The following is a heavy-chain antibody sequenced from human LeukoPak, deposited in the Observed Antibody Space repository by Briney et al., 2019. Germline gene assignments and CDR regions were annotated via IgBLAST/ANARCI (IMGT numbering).Heavy chain of an antibody. J-gene: IGHJ3*01. Sequence: PSQTLSLTCAVSEMSFSAYYWNWIRQSAGKGPEWIGEINYGGSTKYTPSLEGRGTILIDTSNNQFSLKLTSVTAADTAVYYCARGFPPGSASRGSHAFDVWGQGTMFTVSS. CDR1: EMSFSAYY. CDR3: ARGFPPGSASRGSHAFDV. V-gene: IGHV4-34*01. CDR2: INYGGST. D-gene: IGHD6-19*01.